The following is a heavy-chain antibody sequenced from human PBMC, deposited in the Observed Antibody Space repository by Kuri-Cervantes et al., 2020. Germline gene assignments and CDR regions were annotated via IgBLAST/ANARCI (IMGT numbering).Heavy chain of an antibody. D-gene: IGHD4-17*01. Sequence: SETLSLTCTVPLYSISSGYYWGWIRQPPGKGLEWIGSIYNSGSTNYNPSLKSRVTISVDTSKNRFSLKLSSVTAADTAVYYCASTHYGDYGLDYWGQGTLVTVSS. CDR3: ASTHYGDYGLDY. V-gene: IGHV4-38-2*02. CDR2: IYNSGST. J-gene: IGHJ4*02. CDR1: LYSISSGYY.